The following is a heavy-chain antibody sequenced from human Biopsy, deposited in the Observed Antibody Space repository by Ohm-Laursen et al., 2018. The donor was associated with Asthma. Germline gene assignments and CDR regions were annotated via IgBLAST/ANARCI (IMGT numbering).Heavy chain of an antibody. CDR1: AATFSDFS. CDR3: ARCQVGYSSGWSLLLKKIYYSGMDV. D-gene: IGHD6-19*01. Sequence: SVKPACKAPAATFSDFSISWARQAPGHGLGWLWGLLTGSGKTNNAQKIQGRVTITADESTSTAYMEVTSLRSEDTAIYYCARCQVGYSSGWSLLLKKIYYSGMDVWGQGTAVTVSS. CDR2: LLTGSGKT. J-gene: IGHJ6*02. V-gene: IGHV1-69*13.